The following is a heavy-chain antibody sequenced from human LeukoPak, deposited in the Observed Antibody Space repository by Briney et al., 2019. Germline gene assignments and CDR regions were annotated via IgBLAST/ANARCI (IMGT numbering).Heavy chain of an antibody. CDR1: GYTFTSYD. V-gene: IGHV1-8*01. D-gene: IGHD1-1*01. J-gene: IGHJ3*01. CDR3: ARDRGARLERFYAFDF. CDR2: MNPNSGNT. Sequence: ASVKVSCKASGYTFTSYDINWVRQATGQGLEWMGWMNPNSGNTGYAQNFQGRVTMTRDTSISTAYMDLSRLTSDDTAVYFCARDRGARLERFYAFDFWGQGTTVTVSS.